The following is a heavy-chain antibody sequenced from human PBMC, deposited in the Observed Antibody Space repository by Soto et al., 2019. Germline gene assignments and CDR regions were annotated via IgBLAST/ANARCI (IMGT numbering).Heavy chain of an antibody. CDR2: ISGGNGNT. CDR1: GYTFTTYA. V-gene: IGHV1-3*01. J-gene: IGHJ4*02. CDR3: ARAAVTGPPYY. Sequence: QVQLVQSGAEVKKPGASVKVSCKASGYTFTTYAVHWVRQAPGQRLEWMGWISGGNGNTRYSQKFQGRVTITPDTSARTAYTELSSLTSEDTAVYYCARAAVTGPPYYWGKGTLVTVSS. D-gene: IGHD2-21*02.